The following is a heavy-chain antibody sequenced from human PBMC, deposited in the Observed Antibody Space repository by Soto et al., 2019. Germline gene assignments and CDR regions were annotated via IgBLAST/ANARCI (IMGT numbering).Heavy chain of an antibody. J-gene: IGHJ4*02. Sequence: QVQLVQSGAEVKKPGSSVKVSCKASGGTFSSYAISCVRQAPGQGLEWMGGLLPIFGTANYAQKFQGRVTITADDPTSAAYMELSSLRSEDTAVYYCERDQGYFAYCGQGSLVTVSS. V-gene: IGHV1-69*12. CDR2: LLPIFGTA. CDR3: ERDQGYFAY. CDR1: GGTFSSYA.